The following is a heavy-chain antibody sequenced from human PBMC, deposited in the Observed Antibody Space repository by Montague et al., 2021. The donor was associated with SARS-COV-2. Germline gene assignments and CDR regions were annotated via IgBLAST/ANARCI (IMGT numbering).Heavy chain of an antibody. Sequence: SETLSLTCAVSGDSISTNNWWCWVRHPPGKGLVWIGEISHVGSTNYNPSLRNRLTISADKSKNQFSLTLSSVTAADTAVYYCVRHGYGPVFLNDYWGQGTLVTVSS. V-gene: IGHV4-4*02. CDR3: VRHGYGPVFLNDY. CDR2: ISHVGST. CDR1: GDSISTNNW. D-gene: IGHD5-18*01. J-gene: IGHJ4*02.